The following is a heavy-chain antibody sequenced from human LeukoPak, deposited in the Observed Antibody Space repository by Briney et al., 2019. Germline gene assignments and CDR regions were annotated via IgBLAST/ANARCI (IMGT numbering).Heavy chain of an antibody. CDR3: ARDVVTATFDY. CDR2: ITSDGSTT. V-gene: IGHV3-74*01. J-gene: IGHJ4*02. D-gene: IGHD2-21*02. CDR1: GFTFSSYW. Sequence: SGGSLRLSCAASGFTFSSYWMHWVRQAPGKGLVWVSHITSDGSTTSYADSVKGRFTISRGNAKNTLYLQMNSLRAEDTAVYYCARDVVTATFDYWGQGTLVPVSS.